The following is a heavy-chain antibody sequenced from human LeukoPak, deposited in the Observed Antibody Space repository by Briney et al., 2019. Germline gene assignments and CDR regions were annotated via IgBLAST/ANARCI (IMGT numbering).Heavy chain of an antibody. CDR1: GFTFSSYW. CDR2: IKQDGSEK. V-gene: IGHV3-7*01. CDR3: ARDRPMVRGVIMDYYYYYMDV. J-gene: IGHJ6*03. Sequence: PGGSLRLFCAASGFTFSSYWMSWVRQAPGKGLEWVANIKQDGSEKYYVDSVKGRFAISRDNAKNSLYLQMNSLRAEDTAVYYCARDRPMVRGVIMDYYYYYMDVWGKGTTVTVSS. D-gene: IGHD3-10*01.